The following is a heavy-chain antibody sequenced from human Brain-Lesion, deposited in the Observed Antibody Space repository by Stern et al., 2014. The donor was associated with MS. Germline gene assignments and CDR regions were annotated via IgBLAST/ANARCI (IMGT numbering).Heavy chain of an antibody. Sequence: VQLVESGPGLVKPSQTLSLSCTVSGGSISSGGYYWSWIRQPAGKGLEWIGRIFNSGSTSYNPSLKRRVTISIDPSQNQIPLRLNSMTAADTAVYYCARGRVVPGFQYYATDVWGQGTTVIVSS. J-gene: IGHJ6*02. CDR3: ARGRVVPGFQYYATDV. D-gene: IGHD2-2*01. CDR1: GGSISSGGYY. CDR2: IFNSGST. V-gene: IGHV4-61*02.